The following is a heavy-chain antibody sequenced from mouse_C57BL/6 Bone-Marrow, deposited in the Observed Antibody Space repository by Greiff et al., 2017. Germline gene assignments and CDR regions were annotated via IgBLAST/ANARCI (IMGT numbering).Heavy chain of an antibody. CDR1: GYTFTSYW. D-gene: IGHD2-2*01. J-gene: IGHJ4*01. CDR3: ARLDLLWLRREGKLGYAMDY. CDR2: IDPNSGGT. V-gene: IGHV1-72*01. Sequence: QVQLQQPGAELVKPGASVKLSCKASGYTFTSYWMHWVKQRPGRGLEWIGRIDPNSGGTKYNEKFKSKATLTVDKPSSTAYMQLSSLTSEDSAVCYCARLDLLWLRREGKLGYAMDYWGQGTSVTVSS.